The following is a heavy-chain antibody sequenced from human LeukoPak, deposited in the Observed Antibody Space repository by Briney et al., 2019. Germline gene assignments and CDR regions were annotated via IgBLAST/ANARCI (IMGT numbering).Heavy chain of an antibody. CDR2: IIPIFGTA. CDR3: ARACRDGYNSPFDY. D-gene: IGHD5-24*01. V-gene: IGHV1-69*13. J-gene: IGHJ4*02. CDR1: GGTFSSYA. Sequence: ASVKVSCKASGGTFSSYAISWVRQAPGQGLEWMGGIIPIFGTANYAQKFQGRVTITADESTSTAYMELSSLRSEDTAVYYCARACRDGYNSPFDYWGQGTLVTVSS.